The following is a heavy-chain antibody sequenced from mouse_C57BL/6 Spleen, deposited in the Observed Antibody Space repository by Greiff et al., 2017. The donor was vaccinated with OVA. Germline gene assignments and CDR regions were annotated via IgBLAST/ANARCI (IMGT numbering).Heavy chain of an antibody. D-gene: IGHD2-4*01. CDR2: ISSGGSYT. J-gene: IGHJ2*01. CDR1: GFTFSSYG. V-gene: IGHV5-6*01. Sequence: EVKLVESGGNLVKPGGSLKLSCAASGFTFSSYGMSWVRQTPDKRLEWVATISSGGSYTYYPDSVKGRFTISRDNAKNTLYLQRSRLKSEDTAMYYCARHEDLDDYDQGYYFDYWGQGTTLTVSS. CDR3: ARHEDLDDYDQGYYFDY.